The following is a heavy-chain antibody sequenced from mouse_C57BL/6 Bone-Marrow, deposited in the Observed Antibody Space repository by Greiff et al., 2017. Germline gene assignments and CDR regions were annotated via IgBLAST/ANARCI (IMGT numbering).Heavy chain of an antibody. V-gene: IGHV2-4*01. J-gene: IGHJ1*03. CDR1: GFSLTSYG. CDR2: IWRGGST. CDR3: AKRGGSYWYFDV. Sequence: QVQLQQSGPGLVQPSQSLSITCTVSGFSLTSYGVHWVRQPPGKGLEWLGVIWRGGSTDSNAAFISRLSISKDNSKSHVFFKMNSLQADDTAIYYCAKRGGSYWYFDVWGTGTTVTVSS.